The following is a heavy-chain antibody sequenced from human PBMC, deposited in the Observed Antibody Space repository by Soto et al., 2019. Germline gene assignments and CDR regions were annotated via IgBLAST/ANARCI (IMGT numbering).Heavy chain of an antibody. CDR2: ISADGGGT. CDR3: AKKGHSSQWYDYFDY. J-gene: IGHJ4*02. V-gene: IGHV3-23*01. D-gene: IGHD6-19*01. Sequence: GGSLRLSCAASGFPFDDYGMSWVRQAPGKGLEWVSSISADGGGTSYADSVKGRFTIARDNSGNMLYLQMNCLRAEDTAVYYFAKKGHSSQWYDYFDYWGQGALVTVSS. CDR1: GFPFDDYG.